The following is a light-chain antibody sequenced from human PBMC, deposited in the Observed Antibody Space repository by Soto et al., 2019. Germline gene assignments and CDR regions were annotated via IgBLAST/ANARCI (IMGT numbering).Light chain of an antibody. CDR2: GAS. CDR1: QSVRSSY. CDR3: QQYGGSPPKLS. V-gene: IGKV3-20*01. J-gene: IGKJ4*01. Sequence: EVVLTQSPGTLSLPPGERATLSCRASQSVRSSYLAWYQQKPGQAPRLLIYGASSRATGIPDRFSGSGSETEFTLTFSRLEPEDYAVYYCQQYGGSPPKLSFGGGTKVEI.